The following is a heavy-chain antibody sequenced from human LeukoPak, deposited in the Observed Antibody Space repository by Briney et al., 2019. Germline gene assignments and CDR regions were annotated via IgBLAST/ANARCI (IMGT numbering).Heavy chain of an antibody. D-gene: IGHD3-22*01. V-gene: IGHV4-34*01. CDR3: ARGLYYYDSSGYYPGY. CDR1: GGSFSGYY. Sequence: MSSETLSLTCAVYGGSFSGYYWSWIRQPPGKGLEWIGEINHSGSTNYNPSLKSRVTISVDTSKNQFSLKLSSVTAADTAVYYWARGLYYYDSSGYYPGYWGQGTLVTVSS. J-gene: IGHJ4*02. CDR2: INHSGST.